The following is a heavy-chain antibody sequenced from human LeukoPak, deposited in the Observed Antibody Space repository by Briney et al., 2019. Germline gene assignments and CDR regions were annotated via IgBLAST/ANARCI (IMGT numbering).Heavy chain of an antibody. CDR2: INHSGSI. Sequence: SETLSLTCAVYGGSFSGYYWSWIRQPPGKGLEWIGEINHSGSINYNPSLKSRVTISVDTSKNQFSLKLSSVTAADTAVYYCASTGRITMITASRRNYYMDVWGKGTTVTVSS. D-gene: IGHD3-22*01. CDR3: ASTGRITMITASRRNYYMDV. J-gene: IGHJ6*03. CDR1: GGSFSGYY. V-gene: IGHV4-34*01.